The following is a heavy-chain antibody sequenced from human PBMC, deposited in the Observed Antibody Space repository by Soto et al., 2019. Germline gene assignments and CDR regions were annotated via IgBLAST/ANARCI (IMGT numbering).Heavy chain of an antibody. CDR3: AREERDYDILTGYYEGFDY. CDR1: GFSLSTSGVG. Sequence: QITLKETGPTLVKPTQTLTLTCTFSGFSLSTSGVGVGWIRQPPGKALEWLALIYWDDDKRYSPSLKSRLTITKDTSKNQVVLTMTNMDPVDTATYCCAREERDYDILTGYYEGFDYWGQGTLVTVSS. J-gene: IGHJ4*02. CDR2: IYWDDDK. D-gene: IGHD3-9*01. V-gene: IGHV2-5*02.